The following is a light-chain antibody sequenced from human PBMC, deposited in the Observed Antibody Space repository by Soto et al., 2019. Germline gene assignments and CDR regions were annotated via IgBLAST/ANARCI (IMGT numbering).Light chain of an antibody. CDR2: EGS. V-gene: IGLV2-23*03. Sequence: QSVLTQPAPVSGSPGHSIPISCTGTSSDVGSYNLVSWYQQHPGKAPKLMIYEGSKRPSGVSNRFSGSKSGNTASLTISGLQAEDEADYYCCSYAGSSTFNVFGTGTKVTVL. CDR3: CSYAGSSTFNV. CDR1: SSDVGSYNL. J-gene: IGLJ1*01.